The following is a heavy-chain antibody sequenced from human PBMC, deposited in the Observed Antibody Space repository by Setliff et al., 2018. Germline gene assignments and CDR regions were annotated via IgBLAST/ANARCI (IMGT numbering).Heavy chain of an antibody. CDR1: GYPFVGYF. D-gene: IGHD6-6*01. Sequence: ASVKVSCKTSGYPFVGYFIYWMRQAPGQGLEWVGWIDPNSGGTNYAQKFQGRVTMTRDTSISTAYMELSRLRSDDTAVYYCARKDSSSSGVWFDPWGQGTLVTVSS. CDR3: ARKDSSSSGVWFDP. V-gene: IGHV1-2*02. CDR2: IDPNSGGT. J-gene: IGHJ5*02.